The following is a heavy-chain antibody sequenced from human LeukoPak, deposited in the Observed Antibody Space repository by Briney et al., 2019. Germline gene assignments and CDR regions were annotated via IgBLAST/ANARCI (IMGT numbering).Heavy chain of an antibody. Sequence: ASVKVSCKASGYTFTTYDINWVRQAPGQGLEWMGGISAYNGNTNYEQKLQGRVTMTTDTSTRTAYMELRSLRSDDTAVYYCARVATGTRSFDYWGQGTLVTVSS. CDR2: ISAYNGNT. CDR3: ARVATGTRSFDY. V-gene: IGHV1-18*01. D-gene: IGHD1/OR15-1a*01. CDR1: GYTFTTYD. J-gene: IGHJ4*02.